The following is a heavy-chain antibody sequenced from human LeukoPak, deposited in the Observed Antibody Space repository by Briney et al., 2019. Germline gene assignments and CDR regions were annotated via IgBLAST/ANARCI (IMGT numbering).Heavy chain of an antibody. J-gene: IGHJ4*02. V-gene: IGHV3-15*01. CDR2: IKSKTDGGTT. Sequence: PGGSLRLSCAASGFTFSNAWMSWVRQAPGKGLEWVGRIKSKTDGGTTDYAAPVKGRFIISRDDSKNTLYLQMNSLKTEDTAVYYCAKENGAAVISHFDYWGQGTLVTVSS. D-gene: IGHD2-21*01. CDR3: AKENGAAVISHFDY. CDR1: GFTFSNAW.